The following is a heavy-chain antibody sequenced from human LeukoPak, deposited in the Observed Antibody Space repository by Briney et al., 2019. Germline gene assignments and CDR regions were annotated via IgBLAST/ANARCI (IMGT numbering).Heavy chain of an antibody. Sequence: ASVKVSCKVYGYTLTELSMQWVRQAPGKGLEWMGGFDPEDGETIYAQKFQGRVTMTEDTSTDTAYMELSSLRSEDTAVYYCATVYYVRDAFDIWAKGQWSPSLQ. CDR2: FDPEDGET. CDR1: GYTLTELS. CDR3: ATVYYVRDAFDI. V-gene: IGHV1-24*01. D-gene: IGHD3-10*02. J-gene: IGHJ3*02.